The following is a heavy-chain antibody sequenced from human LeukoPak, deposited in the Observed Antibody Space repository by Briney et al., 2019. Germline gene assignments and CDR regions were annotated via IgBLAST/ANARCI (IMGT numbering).Heavy chain of an antibody. CDR2: IYHSGST. J-gene: IGHJ5*02. V-gene: IGHV4-30-2*01. D-gene: IGHD2-2*01. CDR1: GGSISSGGYS. CDR3: ARKYCSSTSCYRWLCFDP. Sequence: SQTLSLTCAVSGGSISSGGYSWSWIRQPPGKGLEWIGYIYHSGSTYYNPSLKSRVTISVDRSKNQFSLKLSSVTAADTAVYYCARKYCSSTSCYRWLCFDPWGQGTLVTVSS.